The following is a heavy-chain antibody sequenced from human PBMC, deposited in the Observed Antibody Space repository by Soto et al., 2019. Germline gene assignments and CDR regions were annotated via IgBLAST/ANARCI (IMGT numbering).Heavy chain of an antibody. Sequence: QVQLVESGGGLVKPGGSLRLSCAASGFTFSDYYMSWFRQAPGKGLEWVSYIGRSASAIYYADSVKGRFTISRDNAKKSLYLQMNSLRAEDTAVYYCAREGMYSSGWYYYWGQGTLVTVSS. J-gene: IGHJ4*02. V-gene: IGHV3-11*01. CDR3: AREGMYSSGWYYY. CDR2: IGRSASAI. CDR1: GFTFSDYY. D-gene: IGHD6-19*01.